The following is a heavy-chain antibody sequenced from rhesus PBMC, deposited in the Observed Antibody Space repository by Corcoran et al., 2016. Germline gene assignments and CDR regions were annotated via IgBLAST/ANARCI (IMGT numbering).Heavy chain of an antibody. J-gene: IGHJ1*01. CDR1: GGSISSSNW. D-gene: IGHD6-13*01. CDR3: TRGGYFEF. CDR2: ISGSSGST. V-gene: IGHV4-65*01. Sequence: QVQLQESGPGLVKPSETLSLTCAVSGGSISSSNWWSWIRQPPGKGLEWIGYISGSSGSTYYNPSLKSRVTISTDTSKNQFSLKLSSVTAADTAVYYCTRGGYFEFWGQGALVTVSS.